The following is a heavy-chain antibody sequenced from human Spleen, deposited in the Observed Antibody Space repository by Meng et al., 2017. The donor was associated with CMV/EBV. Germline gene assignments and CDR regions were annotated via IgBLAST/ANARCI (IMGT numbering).Heavy chain of an antibody. CDR2: SNHSGST. V-gene: IGHV4-34*01. CDR1: GGYFSGHY. CDR3: ARGHRWFDP. Sequence: TLSIACAVYGGYFSGHYWSWIRQPPGKDLEWIGESNHSGSTNYNPSLKSRVTISLDTSKIQFSLKLSSVTAADTAVYYCARGHRWFDPWGQGTLVTVSS. J-gene: IGHJ5*02.